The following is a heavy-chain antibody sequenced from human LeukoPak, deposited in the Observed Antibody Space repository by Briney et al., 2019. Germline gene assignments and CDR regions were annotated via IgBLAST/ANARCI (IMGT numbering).Heavy chain of an antibody. J-gene: IGHJ6*02. CDR1: GGSINSGDYY. CDR2: IYYSGST. Sequence: SQTLSLTCTVSGGSINSGDYYWSWTRQHPGKGLEWIGYIYYSGSTYYNPSLKSRVSISVDTSKNQFSLRLSSVTAADTAVYYCARERWDLISNKYYYYGLDVWGQGTTVTVSS. V-gene: IGHV4-31*03. D-gene: IGHD1-26*01. CDR3: ARERWDLISNKYYYYGLDV.